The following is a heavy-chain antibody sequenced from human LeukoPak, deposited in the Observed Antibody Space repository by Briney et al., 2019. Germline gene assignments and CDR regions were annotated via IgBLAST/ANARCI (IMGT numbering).Heavy chain of an antibody. D-gene: IGHD3-10*01. CDR3: ARESTGFGRYGMDV. V-gene: IGHV3-53*01. J-gene: IGHJ6*02. CDR2: IYGVGTT. CDR1: GFVVSTNY. Sequence: GGSLRLSCAASGFVVSTNYISWVRQAPGKGLEWVSVIYGVGTTYHADSVKGRFTISRDNSKNTVYLQMNSLRAEDTAIYYCARESTGFGRYGMDVWGQGTTVTVSS.